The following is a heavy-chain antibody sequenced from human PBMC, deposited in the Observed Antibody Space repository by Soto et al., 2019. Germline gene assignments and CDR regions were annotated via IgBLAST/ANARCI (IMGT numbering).Heavy chain of an antibody. CDR2: INPNSGGT. CDR3: ARDNTDRVGATKIGGMDV. CDR1: GYTFTGYY. D-gene: IGHD1-26*01. Sequence: QVLLVQSGAEVKKPGASVKVSCKASGYTFTGYYMHWVRQAPGQGLEWMGWINPNSGGTNYAQKFQGWVTMTRDTSISTAYMELSRLRSDDTAVYYCARDNTDRVGATKIGGMDVWGQGTTVTVSS. V-gene: IGHV1-2*04. J-gene: IGHJ6*02.